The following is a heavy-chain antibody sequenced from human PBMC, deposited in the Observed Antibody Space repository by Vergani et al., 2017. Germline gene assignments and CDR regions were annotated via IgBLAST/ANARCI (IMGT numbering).Heavy chain of an antibody. V-gene: IGHV4-34*01. Sequence: VQLLESGGGLVQPGGSLRLSCAASGFTFSSYAMSWVRQAPGKGLEWIGEINHSGSTNYNPSLKSRVTISVDTSKNQFSLKLSSVTAADTAVYYCAGGRLFYYGSGIHAFDIWGQGTMVTVSS. CDR3: AGGRLFYYGSGIHAFDI. CDR2: INHSGST. J-gene: IGHJ3*02. D-gene: IGHD3-10*01. CDR1: GFTFSSYA.